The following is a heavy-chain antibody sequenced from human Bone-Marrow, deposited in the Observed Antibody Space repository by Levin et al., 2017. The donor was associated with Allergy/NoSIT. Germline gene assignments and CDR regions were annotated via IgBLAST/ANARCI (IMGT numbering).Heavy chain of an antibody. CDR3: ATRPRVLLWLGELSHFDY. J-gene: IGHJ4*02. CDR2: IYHSGGT. D-gene: IGHD3-10*01. Sequence: GSLRLSCAVSGGSINSTNWWSWVRQPPGKGLEWIGEIYHSGGTNYSPSLKSRVTISVDRSKNHFSLNLRSVTAADTALYYCATRPRVLLWLGELSHFDYWGQGILVTVSS. V-gene: IGHV4-4*02. CDR1: GGSINSTNW.